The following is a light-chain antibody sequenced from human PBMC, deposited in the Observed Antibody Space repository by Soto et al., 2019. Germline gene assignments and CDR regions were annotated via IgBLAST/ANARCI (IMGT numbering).Light chain of an antibody. CDR1: QSVGTW. Sequence: DIQMTQSPSTLSASVGGRVTITCRASQSVGTWVAWYQQKPGKAPKLLIYGASNLESGVPSRFSGSGSGTEFTLTITTLQPDDFATYFCQHYRRNMWSFGPGTKVDI. V-gene: IGKV1-5*01. CDR2: GAS. J-gene: IGKJ1*01. CDR3: QHYRRNMWS.